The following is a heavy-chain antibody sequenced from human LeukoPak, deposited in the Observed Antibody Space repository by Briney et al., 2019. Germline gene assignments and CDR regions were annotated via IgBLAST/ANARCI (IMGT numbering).Heavy chain of an antibody. CDR3: AKEEGYYYDSGGYYVEYFQH. CDR2: IHVSGYA. J-gene: IGHJ1*01. V-gene: IGHV3-23*01. Sequence: PGGSLRLSCAASRFTLSNYALTWVRQAPGKGLEWVSSIHVSGYADYADSVKGRFTTSRDDSKNTLYLQMNSLRAEDTAVYYCAKEEGYYYDSGGYYVEYFQHWGQGTLVTVSS. CDR1: RFTLSNYA. D-gene: IGHD3-22*01.